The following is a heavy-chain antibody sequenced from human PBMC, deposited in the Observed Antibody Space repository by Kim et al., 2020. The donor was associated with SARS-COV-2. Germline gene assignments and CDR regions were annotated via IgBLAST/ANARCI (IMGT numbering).Heavy chain of an antibody. CDR2: INPSGGST. CDR3: AREARITIFGVVIKGDWFDP. Sequence: ASVKVSCKASGYTFTSYYMHWVRQAPGQGLEWMGIINPSGGSTSYAQKFQGRVTMTRDTSTSTVYMELSSLRSEDTAVYYCAREARITIFGVVIKGDWFDPWRQGTLVTVSS. V-gene: IGHV1-46*01. CDR1: GYTFTSYY. J-gene: IGHJ5*02. D-gene: IGHD3-3*01.